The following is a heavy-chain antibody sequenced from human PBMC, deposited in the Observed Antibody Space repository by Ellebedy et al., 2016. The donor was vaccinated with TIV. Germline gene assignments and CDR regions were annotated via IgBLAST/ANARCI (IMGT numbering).Heavy chain of an antibody. J-gene: IGHJ3*02. Sequence: GESLKISCSASGFTFSSFSMNWVRQAPGKGLEWVSYIPRDSDARSYADSVKGRLTISRDNAKNSLYLQMNSLRDADTAVYYCVRDLHWAFDIWGQGTVVTVSS. CDR2: IPRDSDAR. CDR3: VRDLHWAFDI. D-gene: IGHD1-1*01. V-gene: IGHV3-48*02. CDR1: GFTFSSFS.